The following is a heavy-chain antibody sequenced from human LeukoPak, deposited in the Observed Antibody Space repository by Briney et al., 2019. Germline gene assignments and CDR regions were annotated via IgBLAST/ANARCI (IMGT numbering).Heavy chain of an antibody. CDR1: GFIFSTYG. Sequence: GRSLRLSCAASGFIFSTYGMHWVRQAPGKGLEWVAVVWSGGNNKYYSDASKGRFTISRDNPKNTLYLQMNSLRAEDTAVYYCAKDGQVGAIGYFDYRGQGTLVTVSS. CDR2: VWSGGNNK. D-gene: IGHD1-26*01. CDR3: AKDGQVGAIGYFDY. V-gene: IGHV3-33*03. J-gene: IGHJ4*02.